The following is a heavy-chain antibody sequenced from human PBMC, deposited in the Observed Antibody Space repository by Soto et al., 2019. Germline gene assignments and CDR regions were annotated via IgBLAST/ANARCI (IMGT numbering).Heavy chain of an antibody. J-gene: IGHJ6*02. Sequence: GGSLRLSCAASGFIVSSNYMSWVRQAPGKGLEWVSVIYSGGSTYYADSVKGRFTISRDNSKNTLYLQMNSLRAEDTAVYYCAREEGSGSYFYYGMDVWGQGTTVTVSS. D-gene: IGHD3-10*01. CDR3: AREEGSGSYFYYGMDV. CDR1: GFIVSSNY. CDR2: IYSGGST. V-gene: IGHV3-53*01.